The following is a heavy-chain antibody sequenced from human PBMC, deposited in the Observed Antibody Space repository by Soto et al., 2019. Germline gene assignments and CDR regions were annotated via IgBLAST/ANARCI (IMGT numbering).Heavy chain of an antibody. CDR2: ISYGGNTE. CDR3: VREEFEAGRGHFGC. V-gene: IGHV3-30-3*01. J-gene: IGHJ4*02. D-gene: IGHD6-13*01. Sequence: QVQVVESGGGVVQPGGSLRLSCAASGFTFSTSAMHWVRQAPGKGLEWMAAISYGGNTEYYADSVKGRFTVSRAISGRTLDLQMNGLRTEDTAVYYCVREEFEAGRGHFGCWGQGTLVSVSS. CDR1: GFTFSTSA.